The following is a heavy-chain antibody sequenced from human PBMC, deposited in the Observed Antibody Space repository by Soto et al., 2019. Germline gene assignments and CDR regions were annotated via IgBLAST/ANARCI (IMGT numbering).Heavy chain of an antibody. J-gene: IGHJ6*03. CDR1: GLTFNTYG. Sequence: QVQLVESGGGVVQPGTSLSLSCAASGLTFNTYGMHWVRQAPGKGLEWVGVTSYDGRNTIYGDSVKGRFTISRDNSENTLFLQMNSLRAEDTAVYYCAKGPYHGTGYMDVWGKGTTVTVSS. D-gene: IGHD2-2*01. CDR3: AKGPYHGTGYMDV. CDR2: TSYDGRNT. V-gene: IGHV3-30*18.